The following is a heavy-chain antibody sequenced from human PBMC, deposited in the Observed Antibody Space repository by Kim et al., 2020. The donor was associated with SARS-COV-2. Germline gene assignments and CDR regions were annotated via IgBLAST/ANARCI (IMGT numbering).Heavy chain of an antibody. Sequence: GGSLRLSCAASGFTFSNYVMNWVRQAPGKGLEWVSLISGRGTSTHYADSVKGRLTVSRDNSKNTVYLQMNSLRVDDTAIYYCAKSNLTAGTTGFDPWGQG. J-gene: IGHJ5*02. D-gene: IGHD4-17*01. CDR1: GFTFSNYV. CDR2: ISGRGTST. CDR3: AKSNLTAGTTGFDP. V-gene: IGHV3-23*01.